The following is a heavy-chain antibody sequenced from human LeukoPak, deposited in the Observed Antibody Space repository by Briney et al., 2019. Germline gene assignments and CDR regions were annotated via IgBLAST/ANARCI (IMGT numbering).Heavy chain of an antibody. CDR1: GYTFTGYY. V-gene: IGHV1-2*02. CDR3: ATASRYFDWLSPSDY. J-gene: IGHJ4*02. CDR2: VSPNSGGT. Sequence: ASVKVSCKASGYTFTGYYMHWVRQAPGQGLEWMGWVSPNSGGTNYAQKFQGRVTMTRDTSISTAYMELSRLRSDDTAVYYCATASRYFDWLSPSDYWGQGTLVTVSS. D-gene: IGHD3-9*01.